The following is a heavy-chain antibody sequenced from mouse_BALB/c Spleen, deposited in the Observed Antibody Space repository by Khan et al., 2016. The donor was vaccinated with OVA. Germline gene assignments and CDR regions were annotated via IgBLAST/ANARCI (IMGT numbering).Heavy chain of an antibody. CDR3: TRDGYSPWFAY. J-gene: IGHJ3*01. CDR1: GFNIKDYY. CDR2: IDPENGNT. D-gene: IGHD2-3*01. Sequence: VQLKESGAELVRPGALVKLSCKASGFNIKDYYIHWVKQRPEQGLEWIGGIDPENGNTIYDPKFQGKASITADTSSNTAYLQLSSLTSEDTAVDYCTRDGYSPWFAYWGQGTLVTVAA. V-gene: IGHV14-1*02.